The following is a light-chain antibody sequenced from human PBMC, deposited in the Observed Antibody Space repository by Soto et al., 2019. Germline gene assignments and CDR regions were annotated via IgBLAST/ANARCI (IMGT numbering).Light chain of an antibody. CDR3: CSYAGTSYV. V-gene: IGLV2-23*02. CDR2: EVD. J-gene: IGLJ1*01. CDR1: SSDVGTYDA. Sequence: QSALTQPASVSVSPGQSITISCTGTSSDVGTYDAVSWYQHHPGKVPRLMIYEVDKRPSGVSYRFSGSKSGNTASLTISWLQAEDEADYYCCSYAGTSYVFGSGTKVTVL.